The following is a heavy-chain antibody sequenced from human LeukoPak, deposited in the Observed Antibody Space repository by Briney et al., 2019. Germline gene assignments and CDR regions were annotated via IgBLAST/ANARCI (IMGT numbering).Heavy chain of an antibody. D-gene: IGHD3-22*01. V-gene: IGHV3-30*02. CDR3: AKLLDYYDSSGYFPRQDY. CDR2: IRYDGSNK. J-gene: IGHJ4*02. Sequence: PGGSLRLSCAASGFTFSSYGMHWVRQAPGKGPEWVAFIRYDGSNKYYADSVKGRFTISGDNSKNTLYLQMNSLRAEDTAVYYCAKLLDYYDSSGYFPRQDYWGQGTLVTVSS. CDR1: GFTFSSYG.